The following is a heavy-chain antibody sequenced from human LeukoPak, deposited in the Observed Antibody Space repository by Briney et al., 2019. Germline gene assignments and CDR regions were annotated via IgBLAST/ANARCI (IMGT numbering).Heavy chain of an antibody. CDR1: GFTVSSNY. V-gene: IGHV3-53*01. CDR2: IYSGGST. D-gene: IGHD3-22*01. Sequence: PGGSLSLSCAASGFTVSSNYMSWVRQAPGKGLEWVSVIYSGGSTYYADSVKGRFTISRDNSKNTLYLQMNSLRAEDTAVYYCARPYYYDSSGYDYWGQGTLVTVSS. J-gene: IGHJ4*02. CDR3: ARPYYYDSSGYDY.